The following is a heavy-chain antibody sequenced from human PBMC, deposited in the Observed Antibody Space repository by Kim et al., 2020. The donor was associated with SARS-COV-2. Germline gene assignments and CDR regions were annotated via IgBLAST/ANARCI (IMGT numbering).Heavy chain of an antibody. CDR3: ARKKGEQLVGAFDI. J-gene: IGHJ3*02. CDR2: ISGSGGST. CDR1: GFTFSSYV. Sequence: GGSLRLSCAASGFTFSSYVMSWVRQAPGKGLEWVSAISGSGGSTYYADSVKGRFTISRDNSKNTLYLQMNSLRAEDTAVYYCARKKGEQLVGAFDIWGQGTMVTVSS. D-gene: IGHD6-6*01. V-gene: IGHV3-23*01.